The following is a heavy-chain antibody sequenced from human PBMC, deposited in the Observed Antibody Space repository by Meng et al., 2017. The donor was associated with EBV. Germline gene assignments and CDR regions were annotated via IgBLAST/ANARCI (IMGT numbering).Heavy chain of an antibody. D-gene: IGHD6-19*01. V-gene: IGHV1-2*06. J-gene: IGHJ4*02. CDR1: GYTFTGYY. CDR2: INPNSGGT. CDR3: ARVGIAVAGTGDY. Sequence: QVQLVESGAEVKKPGASVKVSCKASGYTFTGYYMHWVRQAPGQGLEWMGRINPNSGGTKYAQKFQGRVTMTRDTSISTAYMELSRLRSDDTAVYYCARVGIAVAGTGDYWGQGTLVTVSS.